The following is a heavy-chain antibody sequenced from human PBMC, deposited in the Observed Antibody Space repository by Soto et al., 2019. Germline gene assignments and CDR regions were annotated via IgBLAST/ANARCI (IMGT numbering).Heavy chain of an antibody. J-gene: IGHJ3*02. CDR1: GGSISSYY. V-gene: IGHV4-59*01. CDR2: IYYNGST. Sequence: SETLSLTCTVSGGSISSYYWSWIRQPPGKGLEWIGYIYYNGSTNYNPSLKSRVTISVDTSKNELSLKLRSVTAADTAVYYCARDNFDAFDIWGQGTMVTVSS. CDR3: ARDNFDAFDI.